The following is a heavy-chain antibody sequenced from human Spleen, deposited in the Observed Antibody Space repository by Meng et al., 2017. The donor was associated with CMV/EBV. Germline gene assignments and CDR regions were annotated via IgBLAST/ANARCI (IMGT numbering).Heavy chain of an antibody. CDR3: AKDGGSGYYFDY. CDR2: ISSGSSYI. CDR1: GFTFSSHS. J-gene: IGHJ4*02. D-gene: IGHD3-22*01. V-gene: IGHV3-21*01. Sequence: GESLKISCAASGFTFSSHSMNWVRQAPGKGLEWVSSISSGSSYIHYADSMKGRFAISRDNAQNSLYLQMNSLRAEDTAVYYCAKDGGSGYYFDYWGQGTPVTVSS.